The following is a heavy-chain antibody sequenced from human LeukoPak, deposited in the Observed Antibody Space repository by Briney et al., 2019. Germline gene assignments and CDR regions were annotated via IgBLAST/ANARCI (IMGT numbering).Heavy chain of an antibody. V-gene: IGHV1-18*01. CDR2: ISPQSGNK. CDR3: TRVRNSNNWWGAFDI. CDR1: GYTFDTSS. D-gene: IGHD1-1*01. J-gene: IGHJ3*02. Sequence: ASVKVSCRAFGYTFDTSSITWVRQAPGQRLEWMGWISPQSGNKQYAQGVQGRATMTTDTSRSTAYMELRSLRPDDTAVYYCTRVRNSNNWWGAFDIWGQGTMVTVSS.